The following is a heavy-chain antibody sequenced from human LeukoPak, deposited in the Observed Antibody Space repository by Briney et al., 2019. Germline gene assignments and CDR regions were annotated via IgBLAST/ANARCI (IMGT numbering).Heavy chain of an antibody. Sequence: SETLSLTCAVHGESLTGHYWSWLRQPPGKGLEWIGSIYYSGSTYYNPSLKSRVTISVDTSKNQFSLNLSSVTAADTAVYYCTAGRSDYFDFWGQGSLVTVSS. J-gene: IGHJ4*02. D-gene: IGHD6-25*01. CDR1: GESLTGHY. CDR2: IYYSGST. V-gene: IGHV4-34*01. CDR3: TAGRSDYFDF.